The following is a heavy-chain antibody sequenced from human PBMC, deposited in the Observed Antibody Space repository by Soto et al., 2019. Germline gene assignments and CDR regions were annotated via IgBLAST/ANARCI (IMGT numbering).Heavy chain of an antibody. J-gene: IGHJ6*03. CDR2: IKSKTDGGTT. CDR3: TTGAREGDYYYYYYMDV. V-gene: IGHV3-15*01. Sequence: GGSLRLSCAASGFTFSNAWMSWVRQAPGKGLEWVGRIKSKTDGGTTDYAAPVKGRFTISRDDSKNTLYLQMNSLKTEDTAVYYCTTGAREGDYYYYYYMDVWGKGTTVTVSS. D-gene: IGHD1-26*01. CDR1: GFTFSNAW.